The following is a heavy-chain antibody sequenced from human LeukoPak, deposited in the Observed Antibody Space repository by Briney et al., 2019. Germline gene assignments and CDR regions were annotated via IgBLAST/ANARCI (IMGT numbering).Heavy chain of an antibody. D-gene: IGHD5-12*01. Sequence: GASVKVSCKASGYTFTGYYMHWVRQAPGQGLEWMGWINPNSGGTNYARKFQGRVTMTRDTSISTAYMELSRLRSDDTAVYYCARAGSGYDLHDYWGQGTLVTVSS. CDR2: INPNSGGT. CDR1: GYTFTGYY. J-gene: IGHJ4*02. CDR3: ARAGSGYDLHDY. V-gene: IGHV1-2*02.